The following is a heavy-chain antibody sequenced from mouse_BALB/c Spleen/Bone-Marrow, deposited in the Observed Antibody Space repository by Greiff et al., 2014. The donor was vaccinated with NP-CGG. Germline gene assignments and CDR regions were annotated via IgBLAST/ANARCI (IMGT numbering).Heavy chain of an antibody. Sequence: DVMLVESGGGLVQPGGSLRLSCATSGFTFTDYYMSWVRQPPGKALEWLGFIRNKANGYTTEYSASVKGRFTISRDNSQSILYLQMNTLRAEDSATYYCAREGVYYGNPYCYFDVWGAGTTVTVSS. J-gene: IGHJ1*01. D-gene: IGHD2-1*01. V-gene: IGHV7-3*02. CDR3: AREGVYYGNPYCYFDV. CDR2: IRNKANGYTT. CDR1: GFTFTDYY.